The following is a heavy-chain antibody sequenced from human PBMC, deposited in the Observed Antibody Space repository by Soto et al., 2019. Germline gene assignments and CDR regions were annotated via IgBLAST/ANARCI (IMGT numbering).Heavy chain of an antibody. D-gene: IGHD3-16*02. CDR2: ITSSSSYI. J-gene: IGHJ5*02. CDR3: ARVLDYDYVWGSYPLNWFDP. CDR1: GCTFSSYI. Sequence: GASLRLSCAASGCTFSSYIMNWVRQAPGKGLEWVSSITSSSSYIYYADSVKGRFTISRDNAKNSLYLQMNSLRAEDTAVYYCARVLDYDYVWGSYPLNWFDPWGQGTLVTVSS. V-gene: IGHV3-21*01.